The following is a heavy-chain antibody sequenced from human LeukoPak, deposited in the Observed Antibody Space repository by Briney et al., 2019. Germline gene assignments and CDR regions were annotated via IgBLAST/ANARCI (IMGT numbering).Heavy chain of an antibody. D-gene: IGHD6-19*01. J-gene: IGHJ4*02. CDR1: GCGFTSCG. CDR3: ASDSSGTKVDY. V-gene: IGHV1-69*13. Sequence: SVTLSCKCSGCGFTSCGNSWVRQAPGPGLEWMGGIIPIFGTAHYAQKFQARATITADETTSTAYMELSRLRSEDKAVYYCASDSSGTKVDYWGQGTLVTVSS. CDR2: IIPIFGTA.